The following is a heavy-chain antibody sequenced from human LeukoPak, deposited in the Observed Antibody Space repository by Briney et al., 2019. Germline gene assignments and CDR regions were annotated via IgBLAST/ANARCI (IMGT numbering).Heavy chain of an antibody. V-gene: IGHV4-39*07. CDR2: IYYSGST. CDR1: GGSISSYY. D-gene: IGHD5-24*01. CDR3: ASMRWLQLGYFDY. J-gene: IGHJ4*02. Sequence: SETLSLTCTVSGGSISSYYWSWIRQPAGKGLEWIGSIYYSGSTYYNPSLKSRVTISVDTSKNQFSLKLSSVTAADTAVYYCASMRWLQLGYFDYWGQGTLVTVSS.